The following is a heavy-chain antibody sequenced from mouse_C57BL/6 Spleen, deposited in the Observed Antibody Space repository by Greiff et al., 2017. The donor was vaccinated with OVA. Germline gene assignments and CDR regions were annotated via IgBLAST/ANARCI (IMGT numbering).Heavy chain of an antibody. CDR1: GFTFSDYY. CDR3: ARGLIYYDYDWYFDV. Sequence: EVKLVESEGGLVQPGSSMKLSCTASGFTFSDYYMAWVRQVPEKGLEWVANINYDGSSTYYLDSLKSRFIISRDNAKNILYLQMSSLKSEDTATYYCARGLIYYDYDWYFDVWGTGTTVTVSS. CDR2: INYDGSST. J-gene: IGHJ1*03. D-gene: IGHD2-4*01. V-gene: IGHV5-16*01.